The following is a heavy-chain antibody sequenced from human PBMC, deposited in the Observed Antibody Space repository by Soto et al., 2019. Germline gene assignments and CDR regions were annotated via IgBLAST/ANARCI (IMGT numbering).Heavy chain of an antibody. CDR3: ARGEDTAMVSGCCLYNWFDP. CDR1: GYTFTGYY. CDR2: INPNSGGT. J-gene: IGHJ5*02. Sequence: GASVKVSCKASGYTFTGYYMHWVRQAPGQGLEWMGWINPNSGGTNYAQKFQGRVTMTRDTSISTAYMELSGLRSDDTAVYYCARGEDTAMVSGCCLYNWFDPWGQGTLVTVSS. D-gene: IGHD5-18*01. V-gene: IGHV1-2*02.